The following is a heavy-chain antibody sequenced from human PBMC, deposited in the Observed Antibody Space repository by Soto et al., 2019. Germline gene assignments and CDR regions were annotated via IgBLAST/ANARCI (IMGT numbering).Heavy chain of an antibody. CDR2: IIPIFGTA. J-gene: IGHJ6*02. Sequence: QVQLVQSGAEVKKPGSSVKVSCKASGGTFSSYAISWVRQASGQGLEWMGGIIPIFGTANYAQKFQGRVTITADESTSTAYMELSSLRSEDTAVYYCARDGGPALNYDSSPYDYYGMDVWGQGTTVTVSS. V-gene: IGHV1-69*01. CDR1: GGTFSSYA. D-gene: IGHD3-22*01. CDR3: ARDGGPALNYDSSPYDYYGMDV.